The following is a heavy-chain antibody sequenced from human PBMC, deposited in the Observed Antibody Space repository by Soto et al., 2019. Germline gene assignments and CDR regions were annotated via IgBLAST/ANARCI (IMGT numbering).Heavy chain of an antibody. J-gene: IGHJ5*02. D-gene: IGHD2-21*01. CDR2: TYSGAKWYN. CDR1: GHSLSSNRGA. V-gene: IGHV6-1*01. Sequence: RTLSLACPIAGHSLSSNRGACNWIRQSASRVLQWLRRTYSGAKWYNGYALSVNSRIHVTPHTAKNRFSLQLNSVTPEDTAVYYCARGRASNSGDWLHPWGQGTQVTVPS. CDR3: ARGRASNSGDWLHP.